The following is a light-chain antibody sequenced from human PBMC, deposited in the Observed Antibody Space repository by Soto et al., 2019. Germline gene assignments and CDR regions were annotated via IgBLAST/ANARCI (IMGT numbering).Light chain of an antibody. V-gene: IGKV1-12*01. CDR2: SAS. Sequence: DIQMTQSPSSVSASVGDRVTITCRASQGIGAWLAWYQQKPGGAPKLLIYSASKLQSGVPSRFRGSGSGTEFTLTISSLQPDDFATYYCQQADSFPITFGPGTKVYIK. CDR1: QGIGAW. J-gene: IGKJ3*01. CDR3: QQADSFPIT.